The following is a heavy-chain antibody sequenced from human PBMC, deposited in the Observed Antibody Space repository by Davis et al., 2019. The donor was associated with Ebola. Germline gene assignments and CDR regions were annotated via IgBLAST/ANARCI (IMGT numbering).Heavy chain of an antibody. CDR1: GYTFTGYY. Sequence: ASVKVSCKASGYTFTGYYMHWVRQAPGQGLEWMGWINPNSGGTNYAQKFQGRVTMTRDTSISTAYMELSRLRSDDTAVYYCARDPRYGDYQGNWFDPWGQGTLVTVSS. J-gene: IGHJ5*02. CDR3: ARDPRYGDYQGNWFDP. CDR2: INPNSGGT. V-gene: IGHV1-2*02. D-gene: IGHD4-17*01.